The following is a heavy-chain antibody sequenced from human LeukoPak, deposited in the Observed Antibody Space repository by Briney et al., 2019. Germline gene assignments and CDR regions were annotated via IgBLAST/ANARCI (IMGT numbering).Heavy chain of an antibody. V-gene: IGHV4-39*07. D-gene: IGHD2-2*01. J-gene: IGHJ5*02. CDR3: ARYGLGYCSSTSCYPGWFDP. CDR2: IYHSGST. CDR1: GGSISSSSYY. Sequence: SETLSLTCTVSGGSISSSSYYWGWIRQPPGKGLEWIGYIYHSGSTYYNPSLKSRVTISVDRSKNQFSLKLSSVTAADTAVYYCARYGLGYCSSTSCYPGWFDPWGQGTLVTVSS.